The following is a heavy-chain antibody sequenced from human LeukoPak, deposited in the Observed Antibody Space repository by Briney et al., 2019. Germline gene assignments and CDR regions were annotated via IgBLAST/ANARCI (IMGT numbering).Heavy chain of an antibody. CDR1: GYTLSTYA. J-gene: IGHJ5*02. CDR2: ISAGGGST. V-gene: IGHV3-23*01. Sequence: PGGSLRLSCAASGYTLSTYAMNGVREAPGKGLEGGSGISAGGGSTYYADSVKGRFTISRDNSKNTLYLQMNSLTVEDTAVYYCAKSPRSAADNWFDPWGQGTLVTVSS. CDR3: AKSPRSAADNWFDP. D-gene: IGHD6-13*01.